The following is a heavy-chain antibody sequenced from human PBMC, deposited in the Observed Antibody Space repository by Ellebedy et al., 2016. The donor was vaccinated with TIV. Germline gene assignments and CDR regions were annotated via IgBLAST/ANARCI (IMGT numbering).Heavy chain of an antibody. J-gene: IGHJ4*02. CDR1: GFTFVNYT. CDR3: AREAAVPTAIYGHFDY. CDR2: ITSTGRFI. Sequence: GESLKISXAASGFTFVNYTMNWVRQAPGKGLEWVSSITSTGRFIYYADSLKGRFTISRDNAKNSLYLQMNSLRAEDTAVYFCAREAAVPTAIYGHFDYWGQGTLVTVSS. V-gene: IGHV3-21*01. D-gene: IGHD2-2*02.